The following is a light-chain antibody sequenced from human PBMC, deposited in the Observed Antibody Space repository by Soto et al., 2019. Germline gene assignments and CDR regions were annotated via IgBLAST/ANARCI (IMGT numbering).Light chain of an antibody. CDR2: GAS. V-gene: IGKV3-15*01. J-gene: IGKJ4*01. Sequence: ETVMTQSPATLSVSPGERATLSCRASQSVNSNLAWYQQEPGQAPNLLIYGASTRATGVPARFSGSGSGTDFTLTISSLQSEDFAIYYCQQYNDWPATFGGVSKVEIK. CDR3: QQYNDWPAT. CDR1: QSVNSN.